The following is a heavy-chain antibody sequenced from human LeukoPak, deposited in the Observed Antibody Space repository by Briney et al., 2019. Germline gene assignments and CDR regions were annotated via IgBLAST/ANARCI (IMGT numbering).Heavy chain of an antibody. CDR3: ARGLTALTYYYDSSGYYYFDY. CDR1: GYTFTSYG. Sequence: ASVKVSCKASGYTFTSYGISWVRQAPGQGLEWMGWISAYNGNTNYAQKLQGRVTMTTDTSTSTAYMELRSLRSEDTAVYYCARGLTALTYYYDSSGYYYFDYWGQGTLVTVSS. J-gene: IGHJ4*02. CDR2: ISAYNGNT. D-gene: IGHD3-22*01. V-gene: IGHV1-18*01.